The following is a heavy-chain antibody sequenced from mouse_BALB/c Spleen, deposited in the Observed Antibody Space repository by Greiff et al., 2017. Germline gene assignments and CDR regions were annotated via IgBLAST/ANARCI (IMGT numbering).Heavy chain of an antibody. D-gene: IGHD4-1*01. J-gene: IGHJ2*01. Sequence: QVQLKQSGPGLVAPSQSLSITCTVSGFSLTSYGVHWVRQPPGKGLEWLGVIWAGGSTNYNSALMSRLSISKDNSKSQVFLKMNSLQTDDTAMYYCARVETGYFDDWGQGTPLTVSA. CDR2: IWAGGST. V-gene: IGHV2-9*02. CDR1: GFSLTSYG. CDR3: ARVETGYFDD.